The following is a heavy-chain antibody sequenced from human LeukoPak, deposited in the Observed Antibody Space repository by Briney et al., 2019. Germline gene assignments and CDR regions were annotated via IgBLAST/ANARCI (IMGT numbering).Heavy chain of an antibody. Sequence: GASVKVSCKASGYTFTSYYMHWVRQAPGKGLEWMGGFDPEDGETIYAQKFQGRVTMTEDTSTDTAYMELSSLRSEDTAVYYCATDWVPSGFDYWGQGTLVTVSS. CDR2: FDPEDGET. CDR1: GYTFTSYY. V-gene: IGHV1-24*01. J-gene: IGHJ4*02. CDR3: ATDWVPSGFDY. D-gene: IGHD6-25*01.